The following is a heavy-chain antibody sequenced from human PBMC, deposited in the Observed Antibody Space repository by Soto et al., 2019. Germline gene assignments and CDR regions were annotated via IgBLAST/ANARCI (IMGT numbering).Heavy chain of an antibody. Sequence: ASVKVYCKASGYTFTSYGISWVRQAPGQGLEWMGWISGYNGNTNYAQKVQGRVTMTTDTSTSTAYMELRSLGSDDTAVYFCARDWEGDYYYGMDVWGQGTTVTVSS. D-gene: IGHD1-26*01. V-gene: IGHV1-18*01. J-gene: IGHJ6*02. CDR3: ARDWEGDYYYGMDV. CDR2: ISGYNGNT. CDR1: GYTFTSYG.